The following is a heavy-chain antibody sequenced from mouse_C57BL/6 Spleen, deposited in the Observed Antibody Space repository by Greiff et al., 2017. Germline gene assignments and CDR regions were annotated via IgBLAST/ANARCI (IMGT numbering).Heavy chain of an antibody. Sequence: QVQLKQPGAELVRPGSSVKLSCKASGYTFTSYWMHWVKQRPIQGLEWIGNIDPSDSETHYNQKFKDKATLTVDKSSSTAYMQLSSLTSEDSAVYYCARIYYYGSSPHWYFDVWGTGTTVTVSS. CDR1: GYTFTSYW. V-gene: IGHV1-52*01. D-gene: IGHD1-1*01. CDR2: IDPSDSET. J-gene: IGHJ1*03. CDR3: ARIYYYGSSPHWYFDV.